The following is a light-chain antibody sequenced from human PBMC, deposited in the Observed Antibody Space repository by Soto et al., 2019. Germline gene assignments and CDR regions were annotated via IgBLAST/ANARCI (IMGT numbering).Light chain of an antibody. CDR3: QQYGRSPYT. CDR1: QSVSSSD. J-gene: IGKJ2*01. Sequence: PGERATLSCRASQSVSSSDLAWYLQKPGQAPRLLIYGASSRATGIPDRFSGSGSGTDFTLTISRLEPEDFAVYYCQQYGRSPYTFGQGTKLEIK. V-gene: IGKV3-20*01. CDR2: GAS.